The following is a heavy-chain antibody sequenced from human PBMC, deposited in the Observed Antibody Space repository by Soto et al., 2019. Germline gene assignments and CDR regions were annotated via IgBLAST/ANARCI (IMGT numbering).Heavy chain of an antibody. CDR2: IYYSGST. D-gene: IGHD3-22*01. CDR3: GSGGDGSGYSPVFFDI. V-gene: IGHV4-59*01. CDR1: GGSISSYY. J-gene: IGHJ3*02. Sequence: PSETLSLTCTVSGGSISSYYWSWIRQPPGKGLEWIGYIYYSGSTNYNPSLKSRVTISVDTSKNQFSLKLSSVTAADTAVYYCGSGGDGSGYSPVFFDIGGKGKMVTV.